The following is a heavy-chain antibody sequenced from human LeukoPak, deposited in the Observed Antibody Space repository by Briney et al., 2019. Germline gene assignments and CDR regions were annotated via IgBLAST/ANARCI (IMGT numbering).Heavy chain of an antibody. J-gene: IGHJ5*02. V-gene: IGHV3-30-3*01. D-gene: IGHD3-22*01. Sequence: PGRSLRLSCAASEFTLSDYNIHWVRQAPGKGLEWVTGISYDGTKTYYADSVKGRFTISRDNSKNTLYLQMNNLRAADTAVYYCAREAYSDSSGSHYPWFDPWGQGTLVTVSS. CDR1: EFTLSDYN. CDR3: AREAYSDSSGSHYPWFDP. CDR2: ISYDGTKT.